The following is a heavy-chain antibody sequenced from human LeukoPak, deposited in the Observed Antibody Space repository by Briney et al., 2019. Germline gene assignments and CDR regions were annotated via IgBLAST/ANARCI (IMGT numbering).Heavy chain of an antibody. V-gene: IGHV4-59*12. CDR3: ASLYGSGSWDYYYYMDV. CDR1: GGSISSYY. D-gene: IGHD3-10*01. Sequence: NPSETLSLTCTVSGGSISSYYWSSIRQPPGKGLEWIGYIYYSGSTNYNPSLKSRVTISVHTSQNQFSLKLTSVTAADTAVYYCASLYGSGSWDYYYYMDVWGKGTTVTVSS. CDR2: IYYSGST. J-gene: IGHJ6*03.